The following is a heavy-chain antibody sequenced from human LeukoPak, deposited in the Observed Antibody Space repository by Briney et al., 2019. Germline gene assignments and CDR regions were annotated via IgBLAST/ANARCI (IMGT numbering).Heavy chain of an antibody. Sequence: ASVKVSCKASGGTFSSYAISWVRQATGQGLEWMGWMNPNSGNTGYAQKFQGRVTMTRNTSISTAYMELSSLRSEDTAVYYCARGSRLRFLDYWGQGTLVTVSS. CDR2: MNPNSGNT. V-gene: IGHV1-8*02. CDR3: ARGSRLRFLDY. D-gene: IGHD4-17*01. CDR1: GGTFSSYA. J-gene: IGHJ4*02.